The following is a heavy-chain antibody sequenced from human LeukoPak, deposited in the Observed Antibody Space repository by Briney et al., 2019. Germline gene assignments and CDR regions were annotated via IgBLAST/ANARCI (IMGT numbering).Heavy chain of an antibody. Sequence: SETLSLTCAVYGGSFSGYYWSWIRQPPGKGLEWIGEINRSGSTNYNPSLKSRVTISVDTSKNQFSLKLSSVTAADTAVYYCARGLTVTTTDYWGQGTLVTVSS. CDR3: ARGLTVTTTDY. V-gene: IGHV4-34*01. CDR1: GGSFSGYY. J-gene: IGHJ4*02. D-gene: IGHD4-17*01. CDR2: INRSGST.